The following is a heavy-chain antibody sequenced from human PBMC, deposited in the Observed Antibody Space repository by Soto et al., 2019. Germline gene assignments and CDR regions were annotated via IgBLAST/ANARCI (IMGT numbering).Heavy chain of an antibody. D-gene: IGHD5-18*01. Sequence: EVQLLESGGGLVQPGGSLRLSCAASGFTFSSYAMSWVRQAPGKGLEWVSAISGRGGSTYYADSVKGRFTISRDNSKHTLYRHMNTLRAEDTAVYYCASTAMVISNWFDPCSKGTLVTVSS. CDR2: ISGRGGST. CDR1: GFTFSSYA. V-gene: IGHV3-23*01. J-gene: IGHJ5*02. CDR3: ASTAMVISNWFDP.